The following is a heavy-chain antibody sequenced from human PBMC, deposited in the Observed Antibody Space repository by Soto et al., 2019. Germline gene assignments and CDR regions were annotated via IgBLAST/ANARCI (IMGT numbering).Heavy chain of an antibody. V-gene: IGHV3-23*01. Sequence: EVQLLEAGGGLVQPGGSLRLSCAASGFSFRNYGMSWVRQAPGKGLEWLSAIIGNGDTAYYADSVRGRFTISRDNSKNTLYLHLNDLGAEDTAIYYCAKDYDYGDSLPFDYWGQGTLVTVSS. J-gene: IGHJ4*02. CDR2: IIGNGDTA. D-gene: IGHD4-17*01. CDR1: GFSFRNYG. CDR3: AKDYDYGDSLPFDY.